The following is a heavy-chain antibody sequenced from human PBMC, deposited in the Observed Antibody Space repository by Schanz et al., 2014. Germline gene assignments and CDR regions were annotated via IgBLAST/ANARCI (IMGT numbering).Heavy chain of an antibody. CDR3: AKEISSSWWYGMDV. V-gene: IGHV3-23*04. CDR2: IRGSGGST. Sequence: VQLVESGGGLAQPGGSLRLSCAASGFTFSNYAMNWVRQAPGKGMEWVSAIRGSGGSTYYADSVKGRFTIARDNSKNTLYLRMNSLRAEDTAVYYCAKEISSSWWYGMDVWGQGTTVTVSS. CDR1: GFTFSNYA. D-gene: IGHD6-13*01. J-gene: IGHJ6*02.